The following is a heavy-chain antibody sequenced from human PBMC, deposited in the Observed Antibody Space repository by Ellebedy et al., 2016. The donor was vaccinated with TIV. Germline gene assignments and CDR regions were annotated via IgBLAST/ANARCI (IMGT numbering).Heavy chain of an antibody. D-gene: IGHD3-3*01. CDR3: ARKLNEWDS. J-gene: IGHJ4*02. CDR1: GFTFSSYA. CDR2: VSGSGAGI. Sequence: PGGSLRLSCAASGFTFSSYAMSWVRQAPGKGLEWISGVSGSGAGIFYADSVKGRFTISRDNSRNTLSLQMDSLRVEDTGIYFCARKLNEWDSWGQGTLVTVSS. V-gene: IGHV3-23*01.